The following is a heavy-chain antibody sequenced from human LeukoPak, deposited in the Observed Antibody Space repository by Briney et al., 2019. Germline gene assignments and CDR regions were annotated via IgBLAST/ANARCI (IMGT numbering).Heavy chain of an antibody. Sequence: GGSLRLSCVASGFTFNNYWMSWVRQAPGKGLEWVANIGYVGGEKYYVDSVKGRFTISRDNTKNSLFLQMNSLRVDDMAVYYCARGRGWVDYWGQGTLVTVSS. CDR2: IGYVGGEK. V-gene: IGHV3-7*01. CDR3: ARGRGWVDY. CDR1: GFTFNNYW. D-gene: IGHD3-16*01. J-gene: IGHJ4*02.